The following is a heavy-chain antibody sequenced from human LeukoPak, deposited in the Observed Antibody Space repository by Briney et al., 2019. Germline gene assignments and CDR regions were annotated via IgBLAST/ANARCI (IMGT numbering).Heavy chain of an antibody. D-gene: IGHD2-21*02. CDR3: ARAGVAYCGGDCYSGLGY. V-gene: IGHV3-7*01. J-gene: IGHJ4*02. CDR2: IKQEGSEK. Sequence: GGSRRFSGAASGFTFISYWMSWVRQAPGKGRGGVANIKQEGSEKYYVDSVKGRFTISRDNAKNSLYLQMNSLRAEDTAVYYCARAGVAYCGGDCYSGLGYWGQGTLVTVSS. CDR1: GFTFISYW.